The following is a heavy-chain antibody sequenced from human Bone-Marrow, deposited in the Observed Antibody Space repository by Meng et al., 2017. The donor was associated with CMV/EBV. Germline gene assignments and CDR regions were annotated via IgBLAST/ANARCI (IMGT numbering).Heavy chain of an antibody. J-gene: IGHJ4*02. CDR1: GGSFSGYS. V-gene: IGHV4-34*01. D-gene: IGHD1-7*01. Sequence: CAGYGGSFSGYSWSWIRQPPGKGLEWIGEINHSGSTNYNPSLKSRVTISVDTSKNQFSLKLSSVTAADTAVYYCARGLGAWNYKYFDYWGQGTLVTVSS. CDR3: ARGLGAWNYKYFDY. CDR2: INHSGST.